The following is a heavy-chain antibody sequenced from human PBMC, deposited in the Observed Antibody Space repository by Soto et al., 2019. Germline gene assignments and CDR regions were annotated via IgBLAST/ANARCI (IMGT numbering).Heavy chain of an antibody. CDR3: ARGHDSSGYHLY. D-gene: IGHD3-22*01. J-gene: IGHJ4*02. CDR2: MNPNSGNT. CDR1: GYTFTSYD. V-gene: IGHV1-8*01. Sequence: QVQLVQSGAEVKKFGASVKVSCKASGYTFTSYDISWVRQATGQGLEWMGWMNPNSGNTGYAQKFQGRVTMTRNTSVGTAYMELSSLRSEDTAVYYCARGHDSSGYHLYWGQGTLVTVSS.